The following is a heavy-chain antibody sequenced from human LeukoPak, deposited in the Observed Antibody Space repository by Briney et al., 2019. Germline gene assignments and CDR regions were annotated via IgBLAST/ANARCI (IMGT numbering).Heavy chain of an antibody. CDR1: GVTLTSAW. J-gene: IGHJ4*02. CDR3: TTGGSGTGPLDY. V-gene: IGHV3-15*05. D-gene: IGHD6-13*01. CDR2: IKSKTAGGIT. Sequence: GGSLRLSCAVSGVTLTSAWMSWVRQAPGKGLEWVGRIKSKTAGGITDYAAPVKGRFTISRDDSENTLYLKMNSVKTEDIGVYYCTTGGSGTGPLDYWGQGTLVTVSP.